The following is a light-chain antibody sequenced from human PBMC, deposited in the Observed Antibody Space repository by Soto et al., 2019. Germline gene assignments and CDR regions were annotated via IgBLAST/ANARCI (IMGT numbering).Light chain of an antibody. V-gene: IGLV2-14*03. CDR1: SSDIGGYNY. Sequence: QSVLTQPASVSGSPGQSITISCTGTSSDIGGYNYVSWYQQHPDKAPKLMIYDVTNRPSGVSSRFSGSKSGNTASLTISGLQAEDEADYYCSSYTSSSTLHVYGTGTKLTVL. CDR2: DVT. J-gene: IGLJ1*01. CDR3: SSYTSSSTLHV.